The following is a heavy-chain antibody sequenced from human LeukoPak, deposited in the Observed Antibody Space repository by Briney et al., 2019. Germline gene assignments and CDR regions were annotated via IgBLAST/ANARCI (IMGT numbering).Heavy chain of an antibody. CDR1: GYTFTSYD. V-gene: IGHV1-8*01. J-gene: IGHJ4*02. D-gene: IGHD3-10*01. CDR2: MNPNSGNT. Sequence: ASVKVSCKASGYTFTSYDINWVRQATGQGLEWMGWMNPNSGNTGYAQKFQGRVTMTRDTSISTAYMELSRLRSDDTAVYYCARDLEGYYYGSGSFSIDYWGQGTLVTVSS. CDR3: ARDLEGYYYGSGSFSIDY.